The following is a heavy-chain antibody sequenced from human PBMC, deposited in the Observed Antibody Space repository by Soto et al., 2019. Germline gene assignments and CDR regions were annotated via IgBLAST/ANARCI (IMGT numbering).Heavy chain of an antibody. D-gene: IGHD2-15*01. J-gene: IGHJ4*02. CDR3: ARDRGYCSGGSCYAIYYFDY. CDR1: VGSISTGGYY. CDR2: IYYSGST. V-gene: IGHV4-31*03. Sequence: SETLALTCTVSVGSISTGGYYWSWIRQHPGKGLEWIGYIYYSGSTYYNPSLKSRVTISVDTSKNQFSLKLSSVTAADTAVYYCARDRGYCSGGSCYAIYYFDYWGQGTMVTVSS.